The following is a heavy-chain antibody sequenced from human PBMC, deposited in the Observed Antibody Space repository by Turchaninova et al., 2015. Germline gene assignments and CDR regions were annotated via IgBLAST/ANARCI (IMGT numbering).Heavy chain of an antibody. J-gene: IGHJ4*02. Sequence: TVSGSCTSTYYADSVKGRFTISRDISKNTLYLQMNSLGAEDTAVYFCARIVEVTTSHYHFDYWGQGTLVTVSS. D-gene: IGHD2-21*02. V-gene: IGHV3-23*01. CDR3: ARIVEVTTSHYHFDY. CDR2: VSGSCTST.